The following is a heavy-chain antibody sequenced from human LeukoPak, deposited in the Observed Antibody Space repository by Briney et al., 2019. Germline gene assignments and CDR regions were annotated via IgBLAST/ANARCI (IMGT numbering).Heavy chain of an antibody. D-gene: IGHD6-19*01. V-gene: IGHV1-69*04. CDR2: IIPIFGIA. CDR1: GGTFSSYA. CDR3: AREAVAGEYFQH. Sequence: SVKVSCKASGGTFSSYAISWVRQAPGQGLEWMGRIIPIFGIANYAQKFQGRVTITADKSTSTAYMELSSLRSEDTAVYYCAREAVAGEYFQHWGQGTLVTVSS. J-gene: IGHJ1*01.